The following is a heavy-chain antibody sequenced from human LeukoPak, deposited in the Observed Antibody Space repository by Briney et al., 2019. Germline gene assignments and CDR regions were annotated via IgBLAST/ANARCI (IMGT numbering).Heavy chain of an antibody. Sequence: SVKVSCKASGGTFSSYAISWVRQAPGQGLEWMGRIIPILGIANYAQKFQGRVTITADKSTSTAYMELSSLRSEDTAVYYCARSIQSHRAAAGVFDYWGQGTLVAVSS. CDR2: IIPILGIA. CDR1: GGTFSSYA. V-gene: IGHV1-69*04. J-gene: IGHJ4*02. D-gene: IGHD6-13*01. CDR3: ARSIQSHRAAAGVFDY.